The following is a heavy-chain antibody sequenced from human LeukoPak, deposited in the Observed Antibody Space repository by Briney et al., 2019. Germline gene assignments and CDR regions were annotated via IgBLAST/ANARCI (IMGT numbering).Heavy chain of an antibody. J-gene: IGHJ5*02. CDR1: GFTFSSYS. CDR2: ISSSSSYI. Sequence: GGSLRLSCAASGFTFSSYSMNWVRQAPGKGLEWVSSISSSSSYIYYADSVKGRFTISRDNAKNSLYLQMNSLRAEDTAVYYCARGRIVVVPAAIDAWSHWFDPWDQGTLVTVSS. CDR3: ARGRIVVVPAAIDAWSHWFDP. V-gene: IGHV3-21*01. D-gene: IGHD2-2*02.